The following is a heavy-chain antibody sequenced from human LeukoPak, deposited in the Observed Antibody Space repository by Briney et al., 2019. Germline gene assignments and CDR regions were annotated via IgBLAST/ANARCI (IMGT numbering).Heavy chain of an antibody. V-gene: IGHV1-18*01. CDR1: GYTFTSYG. CDR2: ISAYNGNT. J-gene: IGHJ6*02. CDR3: ARDPFDWNDDYYYGMDV. Sequence: ASVKVSCKASGYTFTSYGISWVRQAPGQGLEWMGWISAYNGNTNYAQKLQGRVTMTTDTSTSTAYMELRSLRSDDTAVSYCARDPFDWNDDYYYGMDVWGQGTTVTVSS. D-gene: IGHD1-1*01.